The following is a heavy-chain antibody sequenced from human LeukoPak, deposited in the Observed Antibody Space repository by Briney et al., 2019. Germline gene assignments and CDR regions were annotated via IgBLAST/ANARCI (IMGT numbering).Heavy chain of an antibody. J-gene: IGHJ3*02. CDR3: AGHNYYDSSSVDI. D-gene: IGHD3-22*01. CDR2: ISRSSDHI. V-gene: IGHV3-21*01. CDR1: GFTFSTYS. Sequence: PGGSLRLSCAASGFTFSTYSVNWVRQAPGKGLEWVSSISRSSDHIYYADSVKGRFTISRDNAKNSLYLQMNSLRAEDTAVYYCAGHNYYDSSSVDIRGQGTMVTVSS.